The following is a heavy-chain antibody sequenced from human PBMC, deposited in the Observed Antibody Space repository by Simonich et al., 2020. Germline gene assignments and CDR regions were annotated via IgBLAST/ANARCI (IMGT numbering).Heavy chain of an antibody. CDR3: AREIEAGNAFDI. V-gene: IGHV3-21*01. CDR2: IRSNSSYI. CDR1: GFTFSSYS. Sequence: EVQLVESGGGLVKPGGSLRLSCAASGFTFSSYSMNWVRQAPGKGLGWGSSIRSNSSYIYYADSVKGRFTISRDNAKNSLYLQMNSRRAEDTAVYYCAREIEAGNAFDIWGQGTMVTVSS. J-gene: IGHJ3*02.